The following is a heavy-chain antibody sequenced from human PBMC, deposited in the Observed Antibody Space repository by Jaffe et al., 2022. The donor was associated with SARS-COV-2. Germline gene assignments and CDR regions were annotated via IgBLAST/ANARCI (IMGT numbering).Heavy chain of an antibody. J-gene: IGHJ4*02. CDR1: GGPISSSTYY. D-gene: IGHD2-15*01. CDR3: ARHSDRVAPTAFDY. Sequence: QLQLQESGPGLVKPSETLSLTCTVSGGPISSSTYYWGWIRQPPGKGLEWVGSIYYSERTYYNPSLKSRVTIYEDTSRNHFSLKLNSVTAADTAVYYCARHSDRVAPTAFDYWGQGTLVTVSS. V-gene: IGHV4-39*01. CDR2: IYYSERT.